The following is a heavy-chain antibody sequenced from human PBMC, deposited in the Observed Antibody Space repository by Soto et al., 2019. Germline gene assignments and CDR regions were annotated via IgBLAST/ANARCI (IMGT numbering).Heavy chain of an antibody. V-gene: IGHV3-7*04. CDR2: INQDGSEK. Sequence: EVHLVESGGGLVQTGGSLRLSCAISESTVSRDWMNWVRQAPGKGLEWVAHINQDGSEKYYVDSVKGRFTISRDNAKKSLYLQMNRLRAGDTAMYYCSGGVGDAFWGQGTLVTVSS. J-gene: IGHJ4*02. CDR1: ESTVSRDW. D-gene: IGHD1-26*01. CDR3: SGGVGDAF.